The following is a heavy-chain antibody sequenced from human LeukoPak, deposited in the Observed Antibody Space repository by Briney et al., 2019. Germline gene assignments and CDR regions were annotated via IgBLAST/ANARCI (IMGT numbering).Heavy chain of an antibody. Sequence: PGGSLRLSCSASGFTFSSYTMHWVSQAPGKGLQYVSGINGDGGSISYTESVKGRFTISRDNSKSTLFLQMSSLRVEDTAVYYCVKGGQYSSSSNFDYWGQGTLVTVSS. CDR3: VKGGQYSSSSNFDY. D-gene: IGHD6-6*01. V-gene: IGHV3-64D*06. J-gene: IGHJ4*02. CDR2: INGDGGSI. CDR1: GFTFSSYT.